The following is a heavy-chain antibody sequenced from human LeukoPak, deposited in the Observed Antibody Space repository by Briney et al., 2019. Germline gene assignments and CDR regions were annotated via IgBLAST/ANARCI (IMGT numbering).Heavy chain of an antibody. V-gene: IGHV1-69*04. Sequence: ASVKVSCKASGGTSSSYAISWVRQAPGQGLEWMGRTIPILGIANYAQKFQGRVTITADKSTSTAYMELSSLRSEDTAVYYCARGYYGSGITMDVWGQGTTVTVSS. CDR3: ARGYYGSGITMDV. CDR2: TIPILGIA. D-gene: IGHD3-10*01. CDR1: GGTSSSYA. J-gene: IGHJ6*02.